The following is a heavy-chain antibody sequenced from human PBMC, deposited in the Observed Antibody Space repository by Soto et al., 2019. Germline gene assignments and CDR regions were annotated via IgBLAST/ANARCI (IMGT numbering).Heavy chain of an antibody. CDR1: GFTFSTYA. Sequence: EVQLLESGGGLVQPGGSLRLSCAASGFTFSTYARNWVRQAPGKGLEWVSGISGSGDSTYYADSVKGRFTVSRDNSKNTLYLQMNSLRGEDTSVFYCAKERSSGWSFDDWGQGTLVTVSP. D-gene: IGHD6-19*01. V-gene: IGHV3-23*01. CDR3: AKERSSGWSFDD. J-gene: IGHJ4*02. CDR2: ISGSGDST.